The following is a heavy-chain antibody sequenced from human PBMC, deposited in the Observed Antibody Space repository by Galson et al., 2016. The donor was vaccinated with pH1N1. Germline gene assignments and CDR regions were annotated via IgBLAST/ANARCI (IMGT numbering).Heavy chain of an antibody. V-gene: IGHV4-38-2*01. J-gene: IGHJ4*02. CDR2: ISDSGST. CDR3: TRPGGRSPY. D-gene: IGHD1-26*01. CDR1: GDSISDGYY. Sequence: SETLSLTCAVSGDSISDGYYWGWIRQPPGKGLEWIGSISDSGSTYYNSSLKRRVTISVDTSKNQSALKMSSLTTANTAVYYCTRPGGRSPYWGQGTLVTVSS.